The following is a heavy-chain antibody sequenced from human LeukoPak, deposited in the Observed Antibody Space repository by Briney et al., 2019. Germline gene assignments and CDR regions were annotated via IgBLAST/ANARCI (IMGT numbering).Heavy chain of an antibody. CDR1: GGSISTYY. Sequence: SETLSLTCTVSGGSISTYYWTWIRQPPGKGLEWIGYIYYSGSTNYNPSLESRVTISVDTSKNQLSLKLSSVTAADTAVYYCASTYGSENYYNHRWYFALWSRGTLVTVSS. CDR2: IYYSGST. CDR3: ASTYGSENYYNHRWYFAL. J-gene: IGHJ2*01. V-gene: IGHV4-59*01. D-gene: IGHD3-10*01.